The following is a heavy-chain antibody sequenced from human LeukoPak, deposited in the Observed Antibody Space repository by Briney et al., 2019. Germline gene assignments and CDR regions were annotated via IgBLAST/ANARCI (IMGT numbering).Heavy chain of an antibody. CDR3: ARHNYYAVDV. CDR2: ISTSGSYI. CDR1: GFTFRSYS. J-gene: IGHJ6*02. Sequence: GGSLRLSCAASGFTFRSYSMHWVRQAPGKGLEWVSSISTSGSYIFYADSVKGRFTFSRDNAKNSLYLQMNSLRAEDTAVYYCARHNYYAVDVWGQGTTVTVSS. V-gene: IGHV3-21*04.